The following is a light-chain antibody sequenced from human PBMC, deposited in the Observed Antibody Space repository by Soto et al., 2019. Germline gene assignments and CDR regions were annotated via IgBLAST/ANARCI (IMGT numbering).Light chain of an antibody. CDR2: GXF. CDR3: QQYKDGTRT. J-gene: IGKJ1*01. CDR1: QSVITN. V-gene: IGKV3-15*01. Sequence: IVMTQSPVTLSVSQGERVTLSXRASQSVITNLSWYQQKPGXAPSXXXYGXFTRATGSPARFSGTGSGTEFTPTISSLQSEDFAPYYCQQYKDGTRTFGQGTKVDIK.